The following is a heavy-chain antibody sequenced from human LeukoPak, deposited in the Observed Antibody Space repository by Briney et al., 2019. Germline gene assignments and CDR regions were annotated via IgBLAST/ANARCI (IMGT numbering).Heavy chain of an antibody. CDR2: ISYDGSNK. CDR1: GFTFSSYA. Sequence: QPGRSLRLSCAASGFTFSSYAMHWVRQAPGKGLEWVAVISYDGSNKYYADSVKGRFTISRDNSKNTLYLQMNSLRAEDTAVYYCARVAGGYSYGLDYWGQGTLVTVSS. V-gene: IGHV3-30-3*01. CDR3: ARVAGGYSYGLDY. D-gene: IGHD5-18*01. J-gene: IGHJ4*02.